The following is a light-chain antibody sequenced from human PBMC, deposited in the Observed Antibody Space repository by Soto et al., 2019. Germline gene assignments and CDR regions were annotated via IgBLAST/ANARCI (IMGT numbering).Light chain of an antibody. Sequence: DIQMTQSPSTLSASVGDRVTITCRASQSIDKWLVWYQQKPGKAPKFLISKASTLQSGVPSRFSGSKSGTEFTLTISSLQPDDFATYYCQQYNSYPVWTFGQGTKVEIK. CDR1: QSIDKW. CDR3: QQYNSYPVWT. V-gene: IGKV1-5*03. CDR2: KAS. J-gene: IGKJ1*01.